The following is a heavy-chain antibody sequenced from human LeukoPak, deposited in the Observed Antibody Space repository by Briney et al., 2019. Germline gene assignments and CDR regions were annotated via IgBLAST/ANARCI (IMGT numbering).Heavy chain of an antibody. CDR2: IKKDGSEK. J-gene: IGHJ4*02. D-gene: IGHD5-18*01. CDR3: AGDLSGVTGYTYGRGIDY. CDR1: GFTFSSYW. V-gene: IGHV3-7*01. Sequence: GGSLRLSCAASGFTFSSYWMSWVRQAPGKGLEWVANIKKDGSEKYYVDSVKGRFTVSRDNAKTSLYLQMNSLRAEDTAVYYCAGDLSGVTGYTYGRGIDYWGQGTLVTVSS.